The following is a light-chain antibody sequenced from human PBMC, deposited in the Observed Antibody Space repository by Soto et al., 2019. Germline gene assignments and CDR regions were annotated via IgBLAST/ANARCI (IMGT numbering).Light chain of an antibody. Sequence: IVLTQSPATLSLSPGERATLSCRASQSVSSYLGWYQQRPGQAPRLLIYDASKRATGSPARFSGSGSGTDFTLTISSLEPEDFAVYYCQQRSNWPLTFGGGTKVDIK. J-gene: IGKJ4*01. CDR1: QSVSSY. CDR3: QQRSNWPLT. CDR2: DAS. V-gene: IGKV3-11*01.